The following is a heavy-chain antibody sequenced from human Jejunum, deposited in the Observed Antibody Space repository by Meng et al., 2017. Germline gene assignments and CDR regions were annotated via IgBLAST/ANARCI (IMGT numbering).Heavy chain of an antibody. CDR2: ISSGSSYI. CDR3: ARTQPIDY. J-gene: IGHJ4*02. Sequence: ESLKISCATSGFTFSDYNMNWVRQAPGKGLEWVSSISSGSSYISYADSVKGRFTISRDNAKNSLYLQMNSLRAEDSAMYYCARTQPIDYWGQGTLVTVSS. CDR1: GFTFSDYN. V-gene: IGHV3-21*01.